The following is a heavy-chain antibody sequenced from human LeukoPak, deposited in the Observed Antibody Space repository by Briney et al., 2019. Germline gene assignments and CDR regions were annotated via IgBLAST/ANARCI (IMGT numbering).Heavy chain of an antibody. CDR3: ARVRWYYDSSGYYYGY. CDR2: INPNSGGT. D-gene: IGHD3-22*01. J-gene: IGHJ4*02. CDR1: GYTFTRYD. Sequence: ASVKVSCKAPGYTFTRYDINWVRQATGQGLEWMGWINPNSGGTNYAQKFQGGVTMTRDTSISTAYMELSRLRSDDTAVYYCARVRWYYDSSGYYYGYWGQGTLVTVSS. V-gene: IGHV1-2*02.